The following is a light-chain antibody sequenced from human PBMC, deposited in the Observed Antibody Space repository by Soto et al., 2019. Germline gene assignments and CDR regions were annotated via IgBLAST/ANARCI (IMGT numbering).Light chain of an antibody. CDR1: SSDVGGYDY. CDR3: SSNAGSNNLV. CDR2: EVT. Sequence: QSALTQPPSASGSPGQSVTISCTGTSSDVGGYDYVSWYQQHPGKAPKLMIYEVTKRPSGVPARFSGSKSGNTASLTVSGLQGEDEADYYCSSNAGSNNLVFGTGTKVTVL. J-gene: IGLJ1*01. V-gene: IGLV2-8*01.